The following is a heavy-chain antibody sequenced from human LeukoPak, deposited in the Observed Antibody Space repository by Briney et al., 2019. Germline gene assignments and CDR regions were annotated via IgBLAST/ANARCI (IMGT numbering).Heavy chain of an antibody. V-gene: IGHV4-39*07. D-gene: IGHD4-17*01. CDR3: ARDSKETTSYFDY. CDR2: IYYSGST. Sequence: SETLSLTCTVSGGSISSSSYYWGWIRQPPGKGLEWIGSIYYSGSTYYNPSLKSRVTISVDTSKNQFSRKLSSVTAADTAVYYCARDSKETTSYFDYWGQGTLVTVSS. J-gene: IGHJ4*02. CDR1: GGSISSSSYY.